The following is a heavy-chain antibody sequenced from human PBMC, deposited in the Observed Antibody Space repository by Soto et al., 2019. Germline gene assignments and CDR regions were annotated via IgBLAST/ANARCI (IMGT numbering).Heavy chain of an antibody. J-gene: IGHJ6*02. D-gene: IGHD6-13*01. CDR3: ARDGGIAAAGTHYYYYYGMDV. Sequence: ASVKVSCKASGYTFTGYYMLWVRQAPGQGLEWMGWINPNSGGTNHAQKSQGRVTMTRDTSISTAYMELSRLRSDDTAVYYCARDGGIAAAGTHYYYYYGMDVWGQGTTVTVSS. CDR1: GYTFTGYY. V-gene: IGHV1-2*02. CDR2: INPNSGGT.